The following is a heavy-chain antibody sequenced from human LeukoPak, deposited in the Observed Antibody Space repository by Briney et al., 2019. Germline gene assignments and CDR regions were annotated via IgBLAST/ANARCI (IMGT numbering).Heavy chain of an antibody. D-gene: IGHD1-26*01. V-gene: IGHV3-21*01. Sequence: GGSLGLSCAASGFTFSNYNMNWVRQAPGRGLEWVSSITSGSTYVFYTDSVKGRFTISRDNAKNSLYLQMNSLRAEDTAVYYCARDPYSGAYGDSYYYYMDLWGQGTTVTISS. J-gene: IGHJ6*03. CDR3: ARDPYSGAYGDSYYYYMDL. CDR2: ITSGSTYV. CDR1: GFTFSNYN.